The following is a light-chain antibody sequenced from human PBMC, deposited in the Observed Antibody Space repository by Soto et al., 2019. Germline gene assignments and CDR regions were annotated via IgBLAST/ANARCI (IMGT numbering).Light chain of an antibody. CDR1: SSDVGDYNY. J-gene: IGLJ1*01. Sequence: QSVLAQPASVSGSPGQSITIACTGTSSDVGDYNYVSWYQQHPGKAPKLMIYDVSNRPSGVSNRFSGSKSGNTASLTISGLQAEDEADYYCSSYTSKSNYVFGTGTKVTVL. CDR2: DVS. CDR3: SSYTSKSNYV. V-gene: IGLV2-14*01.